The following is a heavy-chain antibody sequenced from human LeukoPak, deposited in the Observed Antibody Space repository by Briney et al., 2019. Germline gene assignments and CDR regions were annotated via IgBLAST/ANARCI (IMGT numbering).Heavy chain of an antibody. CDR1: GGSISSSSYY. D-gene: IGHD3-16*02. J-gene: IGHJ4*02. CDR2: IYYSGST. CDR3: ARAPHYDYVWGSYRYKKGYYFDY. V-gene: IGHV4-39*07. Sequence: SETLSLTCTVSGGSISSSSYYWGWIRQPPGKGLEWIGSIYYSGSTNYNPSLKSRVTISVDTSKNQSSLKLSSVTAADTAVYYCARAPHYDYVWGSYRYKKGYYFDYWGQGTLVTVSS.